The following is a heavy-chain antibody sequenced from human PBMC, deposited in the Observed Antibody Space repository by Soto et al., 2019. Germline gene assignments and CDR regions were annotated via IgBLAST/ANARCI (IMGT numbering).Heavy chain of an antibody. J-gene: IGHJ4*02. CDR1: EFTFTYAW. CDR3: TSLYYGH. CDR2: IKSKTDGGTT. V-gene: IGHV3-15*01. Sequence: GGSLRLSCAASEFTFTYAWMSWVRQAPGKGLEWVGRIKSKTDGGTTDYAAPVKGRFTISRDESQNTLYLQMNSLKTEDTAVYYCTSLYYGHWGQGTLVTVSS. D-gene: IGHD3-16*02.